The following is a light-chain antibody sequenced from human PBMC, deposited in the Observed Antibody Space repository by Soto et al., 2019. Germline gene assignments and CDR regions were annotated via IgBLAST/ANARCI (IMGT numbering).Light chain of an antibody. CDR3: QQYGSSRT. CDR2: GAS. J-gene: IGKJ1*01. V-gene: IGKV3-20*01. CDR1: QSVSSN. Sequence: EIVLTQSPGTLSLSPGERATLSCRASQSVSSNLGWYQQKPGQAPRLLMYGASNRATGIPDRFRGSGSGTDFSLIISRLEPEDFAVYYCQQYGSSRTFGQGTKVDIK.